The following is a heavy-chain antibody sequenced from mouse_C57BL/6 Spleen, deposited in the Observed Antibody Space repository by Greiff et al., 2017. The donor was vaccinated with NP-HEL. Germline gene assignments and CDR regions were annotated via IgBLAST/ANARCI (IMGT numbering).Heavy chain of an antibody. CDR1: GYTFTSYW. CDR3: ARRSFHWYFDV. CDR2: IDPSDSYT. V-gene: IGHV1-50*01. Sequence: QVQLQQPGAELVKPGASVKLSCKASGYTFTSYWMQWVKQRPGQGLEWIGEIDPSDSYTNYNQKFKGKATLTVDTSSSTAYMQLSSLTSEDSAVYFCARRSFHWYFDVWGTGTTVTVSS. J-gene: IGHJ1*03.